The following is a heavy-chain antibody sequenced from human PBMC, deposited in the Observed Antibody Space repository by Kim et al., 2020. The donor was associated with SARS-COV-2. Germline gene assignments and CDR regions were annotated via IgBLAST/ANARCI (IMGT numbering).Heavy chain of an antibody. CDR1: GGSISSGDYY. D-gene: IGHD3-16*02. CDR3: ARVSGGSAYVWGSYRYSRPNYYYYGMDV. Sequence: SETLSLTCTVSGGSISSGDYYWSWIRQPPGKGLEWIGYIYYSGSTYYNPSLKSRVTISVDTSKNQFSLKLSSVTAADTAVYYCARVSGGSAYVWGSYRYSRPNYYYYGMDVWGQGTTVTVSS. CDR2: IYYSGST. J-gene: IGHJ6*02. V-gene: IGHV4-30-4*01.